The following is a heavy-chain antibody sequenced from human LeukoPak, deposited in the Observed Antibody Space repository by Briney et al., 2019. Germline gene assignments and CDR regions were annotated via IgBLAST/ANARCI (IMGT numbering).Heavy chain of an antibody. CDR3: ARDLAYSRLDY. Sequence: GGSLRLSCAVSGLTFSSSWMDWVRQAPGKGLEWVASISPDGNKKYSADSVKGRFTISRDNAENSLYLQMNSLRVEDTAFYYCARDLAYSRLDYWGQGMLVTVSP. CDR2: ISPDGNKK. D-gene: IGHD5-18*01. V-gene: IGHV3-7*01. CDR1: GLTFSSSW. J-gene: IGHJ4*02.